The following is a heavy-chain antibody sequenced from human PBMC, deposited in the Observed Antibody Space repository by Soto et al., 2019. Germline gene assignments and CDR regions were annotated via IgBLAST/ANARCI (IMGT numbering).Heavy chain of an antibody. CDR3: ARGWYYGSGSPFDP. CDR2: MNPNSGNT. D-gene: IGHD3-10*01. CDR1: GYTFTSYD. J-gene: IGHJ5*02. V-gene: IGHV1-8*01. Sequence: QVQLVQSGAEVKKPGASVKVSCKASGYTFTSYDINWVRQATGQGLEWMGWMNPNSGNTGYAQKLQGRVTMTRNTXLSTAYMELSSLRSEGTAVYYCARGWYYGSGSPFDPWGQGTLVTFSS.